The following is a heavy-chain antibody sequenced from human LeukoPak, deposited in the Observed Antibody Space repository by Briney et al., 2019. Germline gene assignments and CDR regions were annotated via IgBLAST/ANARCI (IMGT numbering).Heavy chain of an antibody. J-gene: IGHJ3*02. V-gene: IGHV1-18*01. D-gene: IGHD3-22*01. CDR2: ISAYNGHT. CDR3: ARDGHRRYHYDSSGREDAFDI. CDR1: GYTFTNYG. Sequence: ASVKVSCKASGYTFTNYGISWVRQAPGQGLEWMGWISAYNGHTKYAQKVQGRVTMTRDTSTSTAYMELRSLRSDDTAVYYCARDGHRRYHYDSSGREDAFDIWGQGTMVIVSS.